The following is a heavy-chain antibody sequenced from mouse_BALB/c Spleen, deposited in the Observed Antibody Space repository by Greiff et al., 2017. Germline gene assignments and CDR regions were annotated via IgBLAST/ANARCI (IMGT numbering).Heavy chain of an antibody. J-gene: IGHJ2*01. V-gene: IGHV5-17*02. D-gene: IGHD2-2*01. CDR2: ISSGSSTI. CDR1: GFTFSSFG. CDR3: ARGDGYDYFDY. Sequence: DVMLVESGGGLVQPGGSRKLSCAASGFTFSSFGMHWVRQAPEKGLEWVAYISSGSSTIYYADTVKGRFTISRDNPKNTLFLQMTSLRSEDTAMYYCARGDGYDYFDYWGQGTTLTVSS.